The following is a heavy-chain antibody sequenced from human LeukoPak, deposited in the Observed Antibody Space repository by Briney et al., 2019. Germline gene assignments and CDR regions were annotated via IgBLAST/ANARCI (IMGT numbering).Heavy chain of an antibody. V-gene: IGHV5-51*01. D-gene: IGHD3-10*01. J-gene: IGHJ3*02. CDR2: ILPGDSYT. Sequence: GASLKFPCKASGYSSTSYWIAWLRRMPGKGREWMGIILPGDSYTTYSPSSQGHDTISAYKSISTASLQWRSLKASDTATYYCVRRSASDALDIWGQGK. CDR1: GYSSTSYW. CDR3: VRRSASDALDI.